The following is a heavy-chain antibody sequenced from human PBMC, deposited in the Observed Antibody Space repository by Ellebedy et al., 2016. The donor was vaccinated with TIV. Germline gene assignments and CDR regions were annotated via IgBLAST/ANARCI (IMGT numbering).Heavy chain of an antibody. J-gene: IGHJ4*02. CDR3: ITAGSSGYRAFDY. V-gene: IGHV3-15*01. CDR2: IKSKTDGWTT. D-gene: IGHD3-22*01. CDR1: GFTFSNAW. Sequence: PGGSLRLSCAASGFTFSNAWMSRVRQAPGKGLEWVGRIKSKTDGWTTDYAAPVKGRFTISRDDSKNTLYLQMNSLKTEDTAVYYCITAGSSGYRAFDYWGQGTLVTVSS.